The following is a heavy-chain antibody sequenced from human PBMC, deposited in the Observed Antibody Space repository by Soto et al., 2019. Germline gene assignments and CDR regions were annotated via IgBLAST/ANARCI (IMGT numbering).Heavy chain of an antibody. Sequence: PGESLKISCKGSGYSFTSYWIGWVRQMPGKGLEWMGIIYPGGSDTRYSPSFQGQVTISADKSISTAYLQWSSLKASDTAMYYCARTYYDFWSGPRVYYYYGMDVWGQGTTVTVSS. CDR1: GYSFTSYW. J-gene: IGHJ6*02. V-gene: IGHV5-51*01. CDR3: ARTYYDFWSGPRVYYYYGMDV. CDR2: IYPGGSDT. D-gene: IGHD3-3*01.